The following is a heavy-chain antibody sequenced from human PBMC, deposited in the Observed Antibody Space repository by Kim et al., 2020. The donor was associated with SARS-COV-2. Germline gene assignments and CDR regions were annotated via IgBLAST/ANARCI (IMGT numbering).Heavy chain of an antibody. D-gene: IGHD6-19*01. V-gene: IGHV4-59*08. CDR3: ARQRYSSGWYYLDWFDP. J-gene: IGHJ5*02. Sequence: SETLSLTCTVSGGSISSYYWSWIRQPPGKGLEWIGYIYYSGSTNYNSSLKSRVTISVDTSKNQFSLKLSSVTAADTAVYYCARQRYSSGWYYLDWFDPWG. CDR2: IYYSGST. CDR1: GGSISSYY.